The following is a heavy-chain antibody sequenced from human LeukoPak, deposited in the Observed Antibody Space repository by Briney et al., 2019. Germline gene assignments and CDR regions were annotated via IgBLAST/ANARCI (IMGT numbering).Heavy chain of an antibody. Sequence: PGGSLRLSCAASGFTFRSHNMNWLRQAPGKGLEWVSSISTNSNYIYNADSVKGRFTISRDNAKNSLYLQMNSLRDEDTAVYYCARGGDFGGNFFGRVSYYYYYYMDVWGKGTTVTVSS. D-gene: IGHD4-23*01. J-gene: IGHJ6*03. CDR1: GFTFRSHN. CDR2: ISTNSNYI. CDR3: ARGGDFGGNFFGRVSYYYYYYMDV. V-gene: IGHV3-21*01.